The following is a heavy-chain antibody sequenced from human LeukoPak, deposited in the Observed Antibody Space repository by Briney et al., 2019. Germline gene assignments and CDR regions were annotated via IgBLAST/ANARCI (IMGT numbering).Heavy chain of an antibody. D-gene: IGHD3-10*01. CDR1: GGSFSGYY. V-gene: IGHV4-34*09. CDR3: ARVPDGSGSYYNGETFDI. CDR2: IYYSGST. J-gene: IGHJ3*02. Sequence: PSETLSLTCAVYGGSFSGYYWSWIRQPPGKGLEWIGYIYYSGSTYYNPSLKSRVTISVDTSKNQFSLKLSSVTAADTAVYYCARVPDGSGSYYNGETFDIWGQGTMVTVSS.